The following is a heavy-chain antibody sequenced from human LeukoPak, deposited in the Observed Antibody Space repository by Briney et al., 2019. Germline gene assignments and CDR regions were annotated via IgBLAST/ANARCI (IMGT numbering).Heavy chain of an antibody. Sequence: ASVKVSCKASGYTFTSYDINWVRQATGQGLEWMGWMNPNSGNTGYAQKFQGRVTMTRNTSISTAYMELSSLRSEDTAVYYCARGRRLSFGYYSLYDYYYYYMDVWGKGTTVTVSS. CDR1: GYTFTSYD. J-gene: IGHJ6*03. CDR2: MNPNSGNT. V-gene: IGHV1-8*01. D-gene: IGHD3-10*01. CDR3: ARGRRLSFGYYSLYDYYYYYMDV.